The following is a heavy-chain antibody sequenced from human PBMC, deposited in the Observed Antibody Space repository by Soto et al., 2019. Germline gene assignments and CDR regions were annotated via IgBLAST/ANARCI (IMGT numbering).Heavy chain of an antibody. CDR2: IYYSGRT. CDR1: DESISSSSYY. J-gene: IGHJ4*02. CDR3: ARQRTTVVTQAYFDH. Sequence: KPSETLSLTCIVSDESISSSSYYWGWIRQPPGKGLEWIGSIYYSGRTYYNPSFKSRVTISIGTSKNQFSLKLSSVTATDTAVYYCARQRTTVVTQAYFDHWGQGALVTVSS. D-gene: IGHD2-21*02. V-gene: IGHV4-39*01.